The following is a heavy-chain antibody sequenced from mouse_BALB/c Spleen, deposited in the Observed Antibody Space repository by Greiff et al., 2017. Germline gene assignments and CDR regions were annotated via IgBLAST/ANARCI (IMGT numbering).Heavy chain of an antibody. CDR3: ARGYGLYYAMDY. D-gene: IGHD1-1*02. V-gene: IGHV5-6-5*01. J-gene: IGHJ4*01. CDR1: GFTFSSYA. CDR2: ISSGGST. Sequence: EVMLVESGGGLVKPGGSLKLSCAASGFTFSSYAMSWVRQTPEKRLEWVASISSGGSTYYPDSVKGRFTISRDNARNILYLQMSSLRSEDTAMYYCARGYGLYYAMDYWGQGTSVTVSS.